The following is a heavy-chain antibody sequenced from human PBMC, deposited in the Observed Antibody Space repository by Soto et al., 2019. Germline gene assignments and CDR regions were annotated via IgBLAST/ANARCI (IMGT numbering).Heavy chain of an antibody. Sequence: QVQLVESGGGVVQPGRSLRLSCAASGFTFSSYGMHWVRQAPGKGLEWVAVISYDGSNKYYADSVKGRFTISRDNSKNTLCLQMNSLRAEDTAVYYCAKDYTIFGVVPNYGMDVWGQGTTVTVSS. CDR2: ISYDGSNK. D-gene: IGHD3-3*01. CDR3: AKDYTIFGVVPNYGMDV. V-gene: IGHV3-30*18. CDR1: GFTFSSYG. J-gene: IGHJ6*02.